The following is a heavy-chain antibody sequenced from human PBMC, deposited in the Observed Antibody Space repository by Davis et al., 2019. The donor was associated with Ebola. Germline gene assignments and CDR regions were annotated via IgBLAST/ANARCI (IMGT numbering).Heavy chain of an antibody. CDR3: ARDRGDTAVAGRGVNY. Sequence: ETLSLTCTVSGGSISSYYMSWVRQAPGKGLEWVSVIYSGGSTYYADSVKGRFTISRDNSKNTLYLQMNSLRAEDTAVYYCARDRGDTAVAGRGVNYWGQGTLVTVSS. CDR2: IYSGGST. CDR1: GGSISSYY. J-gene: IGHJ4*02. D-gene: IGHD6-19*01. V-gene: IGHV3-53*01.